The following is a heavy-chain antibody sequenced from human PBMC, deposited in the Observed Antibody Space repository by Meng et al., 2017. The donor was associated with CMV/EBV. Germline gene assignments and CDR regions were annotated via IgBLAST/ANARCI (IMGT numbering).Heavy chain of an antibody. J-gene: IGHJ4*02. CDR2: IYTSGST. CDR3: ASVQGLGVS. Sequence: QGPLRESAPGLVKPSQTLALPCTVSGGSISSGSYYWSWIRQPAGKGLEWIGRIYTSGSTNYNPSLKSRVTISVDTSKNQFSLKLSSVTAADTAVYYCASVQGLGVSWGQGTLVTVSS. CDR1: GGSISSGSYY. V-gene: IGHV4-61*02. D-gene: IGHD3-10*01.